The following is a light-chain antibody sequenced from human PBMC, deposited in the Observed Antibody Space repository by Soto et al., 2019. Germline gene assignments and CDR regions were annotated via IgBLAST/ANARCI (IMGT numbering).Light chain of an antibody. CDR3: ISYAGSNNPYV. J-gene: IGLJ1*01. V-gene: IGLV2-8*01. Sequence: QSVLTQPPSASVSPGQSVTIACTGTSSDVVGCNYVTWYQQHPGKAPKLMIYEVSKRPSGVPDRFSGSKSGNTASLTVSGLQAEDEADYYCISYAGSNNPYVFGTGTKVTV. CDR1: SSDVVGCNY. CDR2: EVS.